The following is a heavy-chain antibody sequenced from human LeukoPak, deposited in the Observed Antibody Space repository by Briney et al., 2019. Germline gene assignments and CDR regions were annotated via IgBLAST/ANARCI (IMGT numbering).Heavy chain of an antibody. V-gene: IGHV4-34*01. CDR3: ARCLRDIVVVPAACDY. CDR1: GGSFSGYY. CDR2: SNHSGST. Sequence: SETLSLTCAVYGGSFSGYYWSWIRQPPGKGLDWMGESNHSGSTNYNPYLKSRVTISVDTSKNQFSLKLCSVTAADTAVYYCARCLRDIVVVPAACDYWGQGTLVTVSS. J-gene: IGHJ4*02. D-gene: IGHD2-2*01.